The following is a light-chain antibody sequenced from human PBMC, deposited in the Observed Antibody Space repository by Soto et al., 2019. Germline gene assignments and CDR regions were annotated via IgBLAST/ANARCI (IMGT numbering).Light chain of an antibody. CDR2: RAS. Sequence: EIVLTQSPGTLSLSPGERATLSCRASQSVSSSFLAWYQQKPGQAPRLLIYRASSRATGIPVRFSGSGSGTDFTLTISRLEPEDFAVYYCQQCGGSPITFGQGTRLEI. CDR1: QSVSSSF. CDR3: QQCGGSPIT. J-gene: IGKJ5*01. V-gene: IGKV3-20*01.